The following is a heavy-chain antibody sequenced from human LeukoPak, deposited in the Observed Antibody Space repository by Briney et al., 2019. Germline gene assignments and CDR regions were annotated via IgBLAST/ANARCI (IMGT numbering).Heavy chain of an antibody. J-gene: IGHJ4*02. CDR3: ARLQLWSYHFDY. V-gene: IGHV3-30-3*01. CDR1: GFTFGSYA. Sequence: GGSLRLSCAASGFTFGSYAMHWVRQAPGKGLEWVAVISYDGSNKYYADSVKGRFTISRDNSKNTLYLQMNSLRAEDTAVYYCARLQLWSYHFDYWGQGTLVTVSS. D-gene: IGHD5-18*01. CDR2: ISYDGSNK.